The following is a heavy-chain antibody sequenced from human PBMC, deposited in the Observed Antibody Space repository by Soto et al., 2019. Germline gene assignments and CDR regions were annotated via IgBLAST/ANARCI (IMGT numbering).Heavy chain of an antibody. V-gene: IGHV1-46*01. D-gene: IGHD6-19*01. J-gene: IGHJ6*02. Sequence: QEHLVQSGAEVKKPGASVTISCKASGRAITRYYIHWVRQASGRGLEWMGIINPGGGSASYAQKFQDRVTIDKDTSTGRVYMDLSSLRTEDTAVYYCARDTSGWSLNGLDVWGQGTTVNVSS. CDR1: GRAITRYY. CDR2: INPGGGSA. CDR3: ARDTSGWSLNGLDV.